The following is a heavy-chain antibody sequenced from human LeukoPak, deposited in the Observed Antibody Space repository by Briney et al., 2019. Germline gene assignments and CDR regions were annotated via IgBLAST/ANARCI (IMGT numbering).Heavy chain of an antibody. CDR2: VNSDGSTT. D-gene: IGHD6-13*01. V-gene: IGHV3-74*01. J-gene: IGHJ4*02. CDR3: ARGYYSSSRIDY. CDR1: RFTFGSYS. Sequence: GGSLRLSCAASRFTFGSYSMNWVRQAPGKGLVWVSRVNSDGSTTNYADSVKGRFTISRDNAENTLYMRMNSLRPEDTAVYYCARGYYSSSRIDYWGQGTLVTVSS.